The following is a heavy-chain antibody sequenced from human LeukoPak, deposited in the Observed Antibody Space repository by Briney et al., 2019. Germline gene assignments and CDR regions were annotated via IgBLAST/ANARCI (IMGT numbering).Heavy chain of an antibody. V-gene: IGHV3-30*04. Sequence: GRSLRLSCAASGFTFSDYAMHWVRQAPGKGPEWMAVISSDGSNRFYADSVRGRFTISRDSSKNTLDVQMNSLRPEDTALYYGARGRMGYCGAAACSNDAFDIWGQGKMVTVSS. CDR2: ISSDGSNR. CDR3: ARGRMGYCGAAACSNDAFDI. J-gene: IGHJ3*02. CDR1: GFTFSDYA. D-gene: IGHD2-21*01.